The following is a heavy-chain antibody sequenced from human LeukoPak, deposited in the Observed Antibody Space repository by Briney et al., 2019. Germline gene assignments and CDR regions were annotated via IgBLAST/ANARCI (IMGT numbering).Heavy chain of an antibody. Sequence: GSLRLSCAASGFTFSSYAMHWVRQAPGKGLEWVAVISYDGSNKYYADSVKGRFTISRDNSKNTLYLQMNSLRAEDTAVYYCARAIKLVGIWGQGTLVTVSS. D-gene: IGHD2-8*02. J-gene: IGHJ4*02. CDR2: ISYDGSNK. V-gene: IGHV3-30-3*01. CDR1: GFTFSSYA. CDR3: ARAIKLVGI.